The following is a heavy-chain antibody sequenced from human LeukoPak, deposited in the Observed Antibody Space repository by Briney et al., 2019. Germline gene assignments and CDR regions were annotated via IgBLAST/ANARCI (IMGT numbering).Heavy chain of an antibody. V-gene: IGHV4-59*01. D-gene: IGHD3-22*01. CDR1: GGFISSYY. CDR3: ARRPLYDSNAFDI. J-gene: IGHJ3*02. CDR2: IYSSGST. Sequence: PSETLSLTCTVSGGFISSYYWSWIRQPPGKGLEWIGYIYSSGSTSYNPSLKSRVTISVDRSKNQFSLKLSSVTAADTAIFSCARRPLYDSNAFDIWGQGTMVTVSS.